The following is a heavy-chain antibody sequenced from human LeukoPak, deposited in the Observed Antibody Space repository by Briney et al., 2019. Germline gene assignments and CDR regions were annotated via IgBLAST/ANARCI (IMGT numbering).Heavy chain of an antibody. CDR3: AKVRWQQLVDFDY. Sequence: GGSLRLSCEGSAFIFSGHWMNWVRQTPVKGLEWVASIKEDGSERQYVDSVKGRFSISRDNTKGSLFLQLNSLRAEDTAVYYCAKVRWQQLVDFDYWGQGTLVTVSS. D-gene: IGHD6-13*01. CDR2: IKEDGSER. V-gene: IGHV3-7*03. CDR1: AFIFSGHW. J-gene: IGHJ4*02.